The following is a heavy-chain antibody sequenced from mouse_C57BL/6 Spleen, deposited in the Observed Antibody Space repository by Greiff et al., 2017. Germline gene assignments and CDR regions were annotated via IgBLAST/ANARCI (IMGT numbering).Heavy chain of an antibody. CDR1: GYTFTSYW. Sequence: QVQLQQSGAELVRPGSSVKLSCKASGYTFTSYWMHWVKQRPIQGLEWIGNIDPSDSETHYNQKFKDKATLTVDKSSSTAYMQLSSLTSEDSAVYYCARGRDSSGSYYAMDYWGQGTSVTVSS. J-gene: IGHJ4*01. CDR3: ARGRDSSGSYYAMDY. D-gene: IGHD3-2*02. V-gene: IGHV1-52*01. CDR2: IDPSDSET.